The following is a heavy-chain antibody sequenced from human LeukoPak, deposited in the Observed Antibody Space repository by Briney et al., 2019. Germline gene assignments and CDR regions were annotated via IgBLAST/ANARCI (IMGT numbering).Heavy chain of an antibody. CDR3: AKGAGYDFWSGYYTS. CDR1: GFSFNTCA. J-gene: IGHJ5*02. D-gene: IGHD3-3*01. V-gene: IGHV3-23*01. Sequence: PGGSLRLSCAASGFSFNTCAMSWVRQAPGKGLEWVSTISGSGGSTYYADSVKGRFTISRDNSKNTLYLQMNSLRAEHTAVYYCAKGAGYDFWSGYYTSWGQGTLVTVSS. CDR2: ISGSGGST.